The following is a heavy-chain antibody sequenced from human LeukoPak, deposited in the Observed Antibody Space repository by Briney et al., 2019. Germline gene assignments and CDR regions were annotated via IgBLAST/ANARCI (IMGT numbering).Heavy chain of an antibody. J-gene: IGHJ5*02. CDR1: GDSVSSNSVT. V-gene: IGHV6-1*01. CDR3: ARRLTQYDCFDP. CDR2: TYFRSTWYN. Sequence: SQTLSLTCAISGDSVSSNSVTWNWIRQSPSRGLEWLGRTYFRSTWYNDYAVSVRGRITVNPDTSHTQFSLHLDPVTPEDTAVYYCARRLTQYDCFDPWGQGILVTVSS. D-gene: IGHD2-2*01.